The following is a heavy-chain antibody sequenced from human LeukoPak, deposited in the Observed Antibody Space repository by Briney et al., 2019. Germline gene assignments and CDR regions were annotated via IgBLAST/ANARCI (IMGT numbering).Heavy chain of an antibody. J-gene: IGHJ4*02. V-gene: IGHV3-23*01. CDR2: LSGGGGST. Sequence: QHGGSLRLSCAASGFTFSTYAMSWVRQAPGKGLEWVSALSGGGGSTYYADSVKGRFTISRDNSKNTLYLHMNSLRAEDPAVYYCAKAGGAVTGRVDYWGQGTLVIVSS. D-gene: IGHD6-19*01. CDR1: GFTFSTYA. CDR3: AKAGGAVTGRVDY.